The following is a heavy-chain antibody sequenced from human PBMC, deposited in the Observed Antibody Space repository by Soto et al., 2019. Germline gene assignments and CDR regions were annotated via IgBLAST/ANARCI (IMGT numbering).Heavy chain of an antibody. CDR2: ITPMFGIG. D-gene: IGHD6-19*01. V-gene: IGHV1-69*12. J-gene: IGHJ2*01. CDR3: AQTLGSAVAGPGRFDL. Sequence: QVQLVQSGAEVKKPGSSVKVSCKASGGTFNRYAISWLRQAPGQGPEWMGGITPMFGIGNYAQKFQGRVPITADEATTTVHMELRRLRCEDTAVYYCAQTLGSAVAGPGRFDLWGRGTRVIVSS. CDR1: GGTFNRYA.